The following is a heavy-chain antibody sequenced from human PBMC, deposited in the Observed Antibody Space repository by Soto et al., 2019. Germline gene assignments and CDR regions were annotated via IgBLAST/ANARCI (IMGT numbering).Heavy chain of an antibody. CDR1: GFTFSSYG. Sequence: GGSLRLSCAASGFTFSSYGMHWVRQAPGKGLEWVAVIWYDGSNKYYADYVKGRFTISRDNSKNTLYLQINSLRAEDTVVYYCAREGCSGGSCYSVLWGQGTLVTVSS. CDR3: AREGCSGGSCYSVL. J-gene: IGHJ4*02. CDR2: IWYDGSNK. D-gene: IGHD2-15*01. V-gene: IGHV3-33*01.